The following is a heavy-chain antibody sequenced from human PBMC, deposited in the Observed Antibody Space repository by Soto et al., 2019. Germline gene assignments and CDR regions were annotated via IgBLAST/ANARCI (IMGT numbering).Heavy chain of an antibody. CDR3: ARTRIKKRYCSGGSCYSGLRNYFDY. V-gene: IGHV4-34*01. CDR2: INHSGST. J-gene: IGHJ4*02. Sequence: QVQLQQWGAGLLKPSETLSLTCAVYGGSFSGYYWSWIRQPPGKGLEWIGEINHSGSTNYNPSLXXRVXXXVDTSKNQCSXXLXSXXVADTAVYYCARTRIKKRYCSGGSCYSGLRNYFDYWGQGTLVTVSS. D-gene: IGHD2-15*01. CDR1: GGSFSGYY.